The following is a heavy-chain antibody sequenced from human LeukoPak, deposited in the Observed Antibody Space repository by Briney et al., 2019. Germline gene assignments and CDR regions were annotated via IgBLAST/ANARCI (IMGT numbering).Heavy chain of an antibody. D-gene: IGHD6-6*01. J-gene: IGHJ6*04. CDR1: GFTFTTYD. V-gene: IGHV3-21*01. CDR2: ISRNSGFI. Sequence: GGFLRLSCAASGFTFTTYDMNWVRQAPGKGLEWVSYISRNSGFIYYADSVKGRFTISRDNAKNSLYLQMNSLRGEDMAVYYCARDDVSTARASGMDVWGKGTTDTVSS. CDR3: ARDDVSTARASGMDV.